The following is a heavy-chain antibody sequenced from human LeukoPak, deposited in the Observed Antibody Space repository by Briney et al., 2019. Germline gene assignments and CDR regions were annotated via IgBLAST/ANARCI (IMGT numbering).Heavy chain of an antibody. CDR1: GFTFSDHY. CDR2: TRNKANSYTT. D-gene: IGHD6-13*01. V-gene: IGHV3-72*01. CDR3: ASRIATAGSVDY. Sequence: PGGSLRLSCAASGFTFSDHYMDWVRQAPGKGLEWVGRTRNKANSYTTEYAASVKGSFTISRDDSKNSLYLQMSSLKTEDTAVYYCASRIATAGSVDYWGQGTLVTVSS. J-gene: IGHJ4*02.